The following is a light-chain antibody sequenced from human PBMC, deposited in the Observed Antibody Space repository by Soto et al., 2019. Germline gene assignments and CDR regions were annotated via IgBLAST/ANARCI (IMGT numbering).Light chain of an antibody. Sequence: DIPLTQSPSFLSASVGDRVTITCRASQGISSYLAWYQQKPGKAPKLLIYPASTLQSGVPSRFSGSGSGTEFTLTISSLQPEDFATYYCQQLNSFGPGTKVDIK. CDR1: QGISSY. CDR3: QQLNS. J-gene: IGKJ3*01. CDR2: PAS. V-gene: IGKV1-9*01.